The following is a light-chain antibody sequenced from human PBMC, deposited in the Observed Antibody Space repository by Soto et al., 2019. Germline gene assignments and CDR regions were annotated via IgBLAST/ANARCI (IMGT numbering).Light chain of an antibody. Sequence: EIVLTQSAATLSLSPGGRATLSCRVSQNINIYLAWYQQKLGQAPRLLIYDSSIRATGIPARFSGSGSGTGFTLTISSLEPEDFGVYYCQQRYSWPLTFGGGTKVDIK. CDR2: DSS. CDR3: QQRYSWPLT. CDR1: QNINIY. V-gene: IGKV3-11*01. J-gene: IGKJ4*01.